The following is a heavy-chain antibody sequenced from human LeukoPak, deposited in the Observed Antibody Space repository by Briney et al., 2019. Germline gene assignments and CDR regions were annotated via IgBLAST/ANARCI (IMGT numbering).Heavy chain of an antibody. V-gene: IGHV1-8*03. CDR2: MNPNSGNT. J-gene: IGHJ4*02. D-gene: IGHD3-22*01. CDR3: ARSPTSSGFDY. CDR1: GHTFTSYD. Sequence: ASVKVSCKASGHTFTSYDINWVRQATGQGLEWMGWMNPNSGNTGYAQKFQGRVTITRNTSISTAYMELSSLRSEDTAVYYCARSPTSSGFDYWGQGTLVTVSS.